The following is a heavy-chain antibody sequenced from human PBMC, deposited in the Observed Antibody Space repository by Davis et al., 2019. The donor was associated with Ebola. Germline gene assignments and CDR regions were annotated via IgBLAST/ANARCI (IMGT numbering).Heavy chain of an antibody. J-gene: IGHJ4*02. Sequence: AASVKVSCKASGYTFTSYGISWVRQAPGQGLEWMGWISAYNGNTNYAQKLQGRVTMTTDTSTSTAYMELRSLRSDDTAVYYCARAQPTRLRLLYVDYWGQGTLVTVSS. CDR3: ARAQPTRLRLLYVDY. D-gene: IGHD5-12*01. CDR2: ISAYNGNT. V-gene: IGHV1-18*01. CDR1: GYTFTSYG.